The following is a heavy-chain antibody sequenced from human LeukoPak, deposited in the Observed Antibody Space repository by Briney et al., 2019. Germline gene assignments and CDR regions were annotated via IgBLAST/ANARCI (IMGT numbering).Heavy chain of an antibody. CDR1: GFTFSSYA. Sequence: GSLRLSCAASGFTFSSYAMSWVRQPPGKGLEWIGEINHSGSTNYNPSLKSRVTISVDTSKNQFSLKLSSVTAADTAVYYCARVVDYDYVWGSYSWFDPWGQGTLVTVSS. D-gene: IGHD3-16*01. CDR2: INHSGST. V-gene: IGHV4-34*01. J-gene: IGHJ5*02. CDR3: ARVVDYDYVWGSYSWFDP.